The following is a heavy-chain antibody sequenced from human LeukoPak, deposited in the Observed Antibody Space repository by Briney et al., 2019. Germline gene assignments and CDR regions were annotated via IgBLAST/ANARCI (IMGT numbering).Heavy chain of an antibody. J-gene: IGHJ4*01. Sequence: SETLSLTCTVSGGSITNYYWSWIRQPPGKGLEWIGYIYYSGSTNYNPSLKSRVTISVDTSKNQFSLKLSSVTAADTAVYYCARGGWSLDYWGQGTLVPVSS. CDR3: ARGGWSLDY. CDR1: GGSITNYY. CDR2: IYYSGST. V-gene: IGHV4-59*01. D-gene: IGHD2-15*01.